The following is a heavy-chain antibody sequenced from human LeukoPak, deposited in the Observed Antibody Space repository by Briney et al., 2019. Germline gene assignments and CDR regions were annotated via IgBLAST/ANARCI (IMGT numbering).Heavy chain of an antibody. CDR3: ARSAIRRGYCSGGSCLGSYYYYMDV. CDR2: INPNSGGT. CDR1: GYTFTGYY. Sequence: ASVKVSCKASGYTFTGYYMHWVRQAPGQGLECMGWINPNSGGTNYAQKFQGRVTMTRDTSISTAYMELSRLRSDDTAVYYCARSAIRRGYCSGGSCLGSYYYYMDVWGKGTTVTVSS. J-gene: IGHJ6*03. V-gene: IGHV1-2*02. D-gene: IGHD2-15*01.